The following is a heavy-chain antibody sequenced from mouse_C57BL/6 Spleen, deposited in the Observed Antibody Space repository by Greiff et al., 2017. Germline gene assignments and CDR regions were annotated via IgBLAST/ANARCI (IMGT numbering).Heavy chain of an antibody. CDR3: ANWDGGWFAY. CDR2: ISDGGSYT. CDR1: GFTFSSYA. V-gene: IGHV5-4*01. J-gene: IGHJ3*01. D-gene: IGHD4-1*01. Sequence: EVQLVESGGGLVKPGGSLKLSCAASGFTFSSYAMSWVRQTPEKRLEWVATISDGGSYTYYPDNVKGRFTISRDNAKNNLYLQMSHLKSEDTAMYYCANWDGGWFAYWGQGTLVTVSA.